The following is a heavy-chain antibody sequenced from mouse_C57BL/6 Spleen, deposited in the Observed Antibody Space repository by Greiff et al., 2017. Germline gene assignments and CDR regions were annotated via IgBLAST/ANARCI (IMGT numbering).Heavy chain of an antibody. CDR3: ARDWVY. Sequence: EVKLVESGGGLVKPGGSLKLSCAASGFTFSSYAMSWVRQTPEKRLGWVATISDGGSYTYYPDNVKGRVTISRDNAKNNRYLQMSHLQSEDTAMYYCARDWVYWGQGTTLTVSS. CDR2: ISDGGSYT. V-gene: IGHV5-4*01. CDR1: GFTFSSYA. J-gene: IGHJ2*01.